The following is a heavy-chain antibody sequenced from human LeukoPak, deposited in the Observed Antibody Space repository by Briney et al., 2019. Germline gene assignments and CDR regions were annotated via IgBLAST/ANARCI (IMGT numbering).Heavy chain of an antibody. D-gene: IGHD6-19*01. CDR2: IKEDGSEK. Sequence: PGGSLRLSCVASGFTLSTYWMTWVRQAPGKGLEWVANIKEDGSEKYYVGSVEGRFTISRDNAKNTLYLQMNSLRVEDTAVYYCVGPYSSGPPFDYWGQGTLVTVSS. V-gene: IGHV3-7*01. CDR1: GFTLSTYW. CDR3: VGPYSSGPPFDY. J-gene: IGHJ4*02.